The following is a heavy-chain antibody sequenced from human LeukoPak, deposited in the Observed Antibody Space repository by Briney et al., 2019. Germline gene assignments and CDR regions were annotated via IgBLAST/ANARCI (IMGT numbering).Heavy chain of an antibody. CDR1: GFTFSNYA. D-gene: IGHD3-9*01. Sequence: GGSLRLSCAGYGFTFSNYAMNCVRQAPGQGLEWFSSISGRGDGTYYADSVRGRLTVSRDNSKNTLHLQMNSLRADDTAVYYCAKEARDILSHYYWGSHFDYWGQGTLVIVSS. V-gene: IGHV3-23*01. CDR3: AKEARDILSHYYWGSHFDY. CDR2: ISGRGDGT. J-gene: IGHJ4*02.